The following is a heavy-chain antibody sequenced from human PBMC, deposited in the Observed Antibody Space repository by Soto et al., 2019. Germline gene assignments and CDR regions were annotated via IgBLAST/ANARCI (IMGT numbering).Heavy chain of an antibody. V-gene: IGHV1-8*01. Sequence: QVQLVQSGAEVKKPGASVKVSCKASGYTFTSNDIYWLRQASGRGPEWMGWMNPTTGDSNSAEKFPVRSRITRNTSTNKAYMELSSLTSEDTAVYYCARGRPGGGIKRSWFDPWGQGTLVTVST. CDR3: ARGRPGGGIKRSWFDP. CDR2: MNPTTGDS. CDR1: GYTFTSND. J-gene: IGHJ5*02. D-gene: IGHD1-1*01.